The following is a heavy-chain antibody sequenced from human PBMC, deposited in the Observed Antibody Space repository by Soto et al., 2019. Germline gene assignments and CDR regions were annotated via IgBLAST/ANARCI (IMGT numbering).Heavy chain of an antibody. V-gene: IGHV1-18*04. D-gene: IGHD5-12*01. J-gene: IGHJ5*02. CDR2: IKPDNGDT. CDR3: ATSYDSGFDP. CDR1: YG. Sequence: YGISWIRQAPGQGLEWIGWIKPDNGDTNSAQKFQGRVTMTTDTSSNTAYTELASLRADDTAVCWCATSYDSGFDPWGQGTLVSVSA.